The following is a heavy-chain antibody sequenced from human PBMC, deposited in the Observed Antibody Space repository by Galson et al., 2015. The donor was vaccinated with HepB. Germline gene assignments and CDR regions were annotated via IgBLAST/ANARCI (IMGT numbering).Heavy chain of an antibody. J-gene: IGHJ4*02. CDR1: SGSMRGSPYF. CDR2: IYFSGST. D-gene: IGHD6-13*01. CDR3: ARRDGYFDH. Sequence: TLSLTCTVSSGSMRGSPYFWDWIRQPPGKRLEWIGGIYFSGSTYYNPSLKDRVTISIDTSKNQFSLNLTSVTAADTAVYYCARRDGYFDHWVQGTLVTVSS. V-gene: IGHV4-39*01.